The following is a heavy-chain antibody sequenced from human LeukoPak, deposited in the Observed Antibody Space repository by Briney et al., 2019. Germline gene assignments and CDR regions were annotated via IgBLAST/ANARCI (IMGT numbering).Heavy chain of an antibody. J-gene: IGHJ4*02. D-gene: IGHD5-18*01. CDR3: AKGGYSYDYPNYFDY. CDR1: GFTFSSYA. CDR2: ISGSGGST. Sequence: GGSLRLSCAASGFTFSSYAMSWVRQPPGKGLDWFSPISGSGGSTYYADSVKGRFTISRDNSKNTLYLQMNSLRAEDTAVYYCAKGGYSYDYPNYFDYWGQGTLVTVSS. V-gene: IGHV3-23*01.